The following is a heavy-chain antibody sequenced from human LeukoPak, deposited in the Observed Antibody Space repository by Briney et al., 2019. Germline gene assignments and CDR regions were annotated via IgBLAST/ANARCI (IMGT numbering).Heavy chain of an antibody. CDR3: ARTPPADCSSTSCYVGPTYYYYMDV. V-gene: IGHV1-69*13. D-gene: IGHD2-2*01. CDR2: IIPIFGAA. CDR1: GGTFSSYA. Sequence: ASVKVSCKASGGTFSSYAISWVRQAPGQGLEWTGGIIPIFGAANYAQKFQGRVTITADESTSTAYMELSSLRSEDTAVYYCARTPPADCSSTSCYVGPTYYYYMDVWGKGTTVTISS. J-gene: IGHJ6*03.